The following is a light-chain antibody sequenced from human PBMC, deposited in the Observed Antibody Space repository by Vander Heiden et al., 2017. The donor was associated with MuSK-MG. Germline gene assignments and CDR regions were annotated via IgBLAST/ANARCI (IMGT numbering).Light chain of an antibody. V-gene: IGKV1-39*01. Sequence: DIQMTQSPSSLSASVGDRVTITCRASQSISSYLNWYQQKPGKAPKLLIYAASSLQSGVPSRFSGSGSGTDFTLTISSLQPEDFATYYCQQSDSTPGTFGHGTKVDIK. CDR2: AAS. J-gene: IGKJ3*01. CDR3: QQSDSTPGT. CDR1: QSISSY.